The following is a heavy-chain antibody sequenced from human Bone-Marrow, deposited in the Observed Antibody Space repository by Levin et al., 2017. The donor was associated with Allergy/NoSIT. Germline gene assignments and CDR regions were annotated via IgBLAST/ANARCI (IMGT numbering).Heavy chain of an antibody. D-gene: IGHD2-21*01. CDR1: GFTFSRHG. J-gene: IGHJ6*02. Sequence: GGSLRLSCVASGFTFSRHGIHWVRQAPGKGLEWVTVIWYDGSKKYYADSVKGRFIISRDNSRNTLYLQMNTLRVEDTAVYYCARDTGVGSIVGDYYGMDVWGQGTTVTVSS. CDR2: IWYDGSKK. V-gene: IGHV3-33*01. CDR3: ARDTGVGSIVGDYYGMDV.